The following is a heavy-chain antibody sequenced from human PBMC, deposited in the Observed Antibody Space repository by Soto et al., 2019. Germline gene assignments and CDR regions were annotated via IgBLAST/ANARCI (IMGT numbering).Heavy chain of an antibody. V-gene: IGHV3-9*01. J-gene: IGHJ4*02. CDR3: AKDIMKYGSGSYYNVFDY. D-gene: IGHD3-10*01. CDR2: ISWNSGSI. CDR1: GFTFDDYA. Sequence: GGSLRLSCAASGFTFDDYAMHWVRQAPGKGLEWVSGISWNSGSIGYADSVKGRFTISRDNAKNSLYLQMNSLRAEDTALYYCAKDIMKYGSGSYYNVFDYWGQGTLVTVSS.